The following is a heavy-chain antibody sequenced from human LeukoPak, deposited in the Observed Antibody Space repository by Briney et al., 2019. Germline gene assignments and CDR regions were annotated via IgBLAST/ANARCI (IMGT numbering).Heavy chain of an antibody. V-gene: IGHV4-31*03. CDR3: ARANYYDSTGYLPVVYPSDF. CDR1: GASIRSSGYY. D-gene: IGHD3-22*01. Sequence: SETLSLTCTVSGASIRSSGYYWSWIRQDPAKGLEWIGYIYHSGNTYYNPSLKSRVTISLDTSKNQFSLKLRSETAADTAVYYCARANYYDSTGYLPVVYPSDFWGQGTLVTVSS. J-gene: IGHJ4*02. CDR2: IYHSGNT.